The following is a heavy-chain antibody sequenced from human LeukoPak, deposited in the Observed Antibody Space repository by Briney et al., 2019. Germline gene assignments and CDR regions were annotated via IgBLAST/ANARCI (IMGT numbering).Heavy chain of an antibody. J-gene: IGHJ4*02. D-gene: IGHD3-22*01. Sequence: GGSLRLSCAASGFTFSSNAMSWVRQAPGQGLEWVSAVSSSGGTTYYADSVKGRFTISRDNSKNTLYLQMNSPRAEDTAVYYCAKTLYDSSGYYSVQHFDYWGQGTLVTVSS. CDR1: GFTFSSNA. V-gene: IGHV3-23*01. CDR2: VSSSGGTT. CDR3: AKTLYDSSGYYSVQHFDY.